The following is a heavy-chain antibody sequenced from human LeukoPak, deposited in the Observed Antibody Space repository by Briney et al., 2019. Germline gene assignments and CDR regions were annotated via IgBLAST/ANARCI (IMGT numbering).Heavy chain of an antibody. CDR1: GGSISSGSYY. V-gene: IGHV4-61*02. D-gene: IGHD2-2*01. CDR2: IYTSGST. CDR3: AREVRERYCSSTSCYYYFDY. J-gene: IGHJ4*02. Sequence: SETLSLTCTVSGGSISSGSYYWSWIRQPAGKGLEWIGRIYTSGSTNYNPSLKSRVTISVDTSKNQFSLKLSSVTAADTAVYYCAREVRERYCSSTSCYYYFDYWGQGTLVTVSP.